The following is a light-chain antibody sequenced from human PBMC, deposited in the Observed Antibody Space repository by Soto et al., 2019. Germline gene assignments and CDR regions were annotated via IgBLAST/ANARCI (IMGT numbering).Light chain of an antibody. J-gene: IGKJ1*01. CDR1: QAISNY. V-gene: IGKV1-27*01. CDR3: QKCNSALWT. CDR2: AAS. Sequence: DVQMTQSPPSLSASVGDRVTITCRASQAISNYVAWYHQKPGQVPKLLIYAASTLQSGVPSRFSGSGSGTLFTLTITGLQPEDVGTYYCQKCNSALWTFGQGTKVEIK.